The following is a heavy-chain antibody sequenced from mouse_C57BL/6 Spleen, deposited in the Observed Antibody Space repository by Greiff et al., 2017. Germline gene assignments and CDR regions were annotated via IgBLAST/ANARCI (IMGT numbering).Heavy chain of an antibody. CDR1: GFTFSSYT. V-gene: IGHV5-9*01. D-gene: IGHD1-1*01. Sequence: EVQLVESGGGLVKPGGSLKLSCAASGFTFSSYTMSWVRQTPEKRLEWVATISGGGGNTYYPDSVKGRFTISRDNAKNTLYLQMSSLRSEDTALYYCARRLRYYFDYWGQGTTLTVSS. CDR2: ISGGGGNT. J-gene: IGHJ2*01. CDR3: ARRLRYYFDY.